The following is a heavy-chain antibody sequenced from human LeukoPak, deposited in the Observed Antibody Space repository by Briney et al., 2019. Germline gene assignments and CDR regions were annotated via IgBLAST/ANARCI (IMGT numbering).Heavy chain of an antibody. J-gene: IGHJ4*02. CDR2: IYSGGST. Sequence: GGSLRLSCAASGFTVSSNYMSWVRQAPGKGLEWVSLIYSGGSTYYADSVKGRFTISRDNFKNTLYLQMDSLRAEDTAVYYCARSPLPDVGYFDYWGQGTVVTVSS. D-gene: IGHD1-26*01. CDR1: GFTVSSNY. V-gene: IGHV3-53*01. CDR3: ARSPLPDVGYFDY.